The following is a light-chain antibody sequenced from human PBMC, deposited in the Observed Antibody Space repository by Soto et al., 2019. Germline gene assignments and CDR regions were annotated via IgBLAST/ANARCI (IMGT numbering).Light chain of an antibody. CDR3: AAWDDSLRRID. Sequence: QSVLTQPPSASGTPGQMVTISCSGSSSNIGSNTVNWYQQLPGMAPKLLIYNNSQRPSGVPDLFSGSKSGISASLAISGLQSEDEADYYCAAWDDSLRRIDFGSGTKLTVL. CDR1: SSNIGSNT. V-gene: IGLV1-44*01. J-gene: IGLJ2*01. CDR2: NNS.